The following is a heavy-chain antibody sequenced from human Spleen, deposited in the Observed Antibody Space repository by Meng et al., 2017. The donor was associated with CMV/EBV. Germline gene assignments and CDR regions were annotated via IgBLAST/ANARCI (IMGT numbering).Heavy chain of an antibody. Sequence: GESLKISCAVSGFTFSSYAMSWVRQAPGKGLEWVSAISGSGGSTYYADSVKGRFTISRDNSKNTLYLQMNSLRAEDTAVYYCAKGGGSGSYRDAFDIWGQGTMVTVSS. CDR3: AKGGGSGSYRDAFDI. CDR1: GFTFSSYA. J-gene: IGHJ3*02. CDR2: ISGSGGST. D-gene: IGHD1-26*01. V-gene: IGHV3-23*01.